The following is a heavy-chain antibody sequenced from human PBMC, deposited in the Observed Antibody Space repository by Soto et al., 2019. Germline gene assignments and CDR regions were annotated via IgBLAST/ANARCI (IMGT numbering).Heavy chain of an antibody. D-gene: IGHD3-10*01. Sequence: QVQLVQSGAEVKKPWASVKVSCKASGYTFTSYGISWVRQAPGQGLEWMGWISAYNGNTNYAQKLQGRVTMTTDTSRSTAYMALRRLGSEDTAVDYCARDSGWDYYYYGMDVWGQGTTVTVSS. V-gene: IGHV1-18*01. CDR3: ARDSGWDYYYYGMDV. CDR1: GYTFTSYG. CDR2: ISAYNGNT. J-gene: IGHJ6*02.